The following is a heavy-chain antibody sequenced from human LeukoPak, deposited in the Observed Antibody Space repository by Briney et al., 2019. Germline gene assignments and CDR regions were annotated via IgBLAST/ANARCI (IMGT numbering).Heavy chain of an antibody. V-gene: IGHV4-34*01. Sequence: SETLSLTCAVYGGSFSGYYWSWIRQPPGKGLEWIGVINHSGSTNYNPSLKSRVTISVDTSKNQFSLKLSSVTAADTAVYYCARERGPYCSGGSCYSGGDYMDVWGKGTTVTVSS. CDR2: INHSGST. CDR3: ARERGPYCSGGSCYSGGDYMDV. CDR1: GGSFSGYY. J-gene: IGHJ6*03. D-gene: IGHD2-15*01.